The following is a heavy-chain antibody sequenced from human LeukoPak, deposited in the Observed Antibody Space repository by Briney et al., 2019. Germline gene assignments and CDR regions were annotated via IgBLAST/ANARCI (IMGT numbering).Heavy chain of an antibody. D-gene: IGHD6-19*01. CDR1: GFTFSSYA. V-gene: IGHV3-30*04. CDR2: ISYDGSNK. CDR3: ARVLSSGPGVGVEY. Sequence: GGSLRLSCAASGFTFSSYAMHWVRQAPGKGLEWVAVISYDGSNKYYADSVKGRLTISRDNSKNTLYLQMNSLRAEDTAVYYCARVLSSGPGVGVEYWGQGTLVTVSS. J-gene: IGHJ4*02.